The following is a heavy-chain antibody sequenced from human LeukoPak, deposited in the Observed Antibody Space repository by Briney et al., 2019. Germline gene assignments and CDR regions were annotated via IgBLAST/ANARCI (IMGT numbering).Heavy chain of an antibody. CDR2: ISGSGDST. CDR3: AKERPLRYFDWLEVSIDY. D-gene: IGHD3-9*01. V-gene: IGHV3-23*01. CDR1: GFTFSSYG. Sequence: PGGSLRLSCAASGFTFSSYGMSWVRQAPGKGLEWFSTISGSGDSTYYADSVKGRFTISRDNSKNTLYLQMNSLRAEDTAVYYCAKERPLRYFDWLEVSIDYWGQGTLVTVSS. J-gene: IGHJ4*02.